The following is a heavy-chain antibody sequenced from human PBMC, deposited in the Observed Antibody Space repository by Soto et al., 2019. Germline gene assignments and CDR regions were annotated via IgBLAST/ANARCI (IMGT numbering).Heavy chain of an antibody. CDR3: ARGGTRYCSGGSCIPFNWFDP. D-gene: IGHD2-15*01. J-gene: IGHJ5*02. V-gene: IGHV1-46*01. Sequence: ASVKVSCKASGYTFTSYYMHWVRQAPGQGLERKGIINPSGGSTSYAQKFQGRVTMTRDTSTSTVYMELSSLRSEDTAVYYCARGGTRYCSGGSCIPFNWFDPWGQGTLVTVSS. CDR1: GYTFTSYY. CDR2: INPSGGST.